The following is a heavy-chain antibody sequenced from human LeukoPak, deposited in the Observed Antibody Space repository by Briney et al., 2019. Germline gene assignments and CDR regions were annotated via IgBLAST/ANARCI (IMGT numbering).Heavy chain of an antibody. CDR2: IYRSGRT. CDR1: TYSISSDYH. Sequence: PSETLSLTCAVSTYSISSDYHWAWIRQSPGKGLEWIGSIYRSGRTYYNPAHKTRLIISVDTSKYQFSLRLYSVTASDTPVYFCARHVSGNLWYFDDWGQGTLVIVSS. D-gene: IGHD1-26*01. CDR3: ARHVSGNLWYFDD. J-gene: IGHJ4*02. V-gene: IGHV4-38-2*01.